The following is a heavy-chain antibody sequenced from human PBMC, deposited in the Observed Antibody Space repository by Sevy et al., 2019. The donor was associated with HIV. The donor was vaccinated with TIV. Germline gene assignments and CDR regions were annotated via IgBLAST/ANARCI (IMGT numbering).Heavy chain of an antibody. D-gene: IGHD6-25*01. J-gene: IGHJ3*02. V-gene: IGHV3-23*01. CDR1: GLTFSNYV. CDR3: ARNLSPSGAFDI. Sequence: GGSLRLSCAASGLTFSNYVMSWVRQAPGKGLEWLSVLSGSSGTTYAAESVKGRFTISRDNSKNTLYLHMSSLGAEDTAVYYCARNLSPSGAFDIWGQGTRVTVSS. CDR2: LSGSSGTT.